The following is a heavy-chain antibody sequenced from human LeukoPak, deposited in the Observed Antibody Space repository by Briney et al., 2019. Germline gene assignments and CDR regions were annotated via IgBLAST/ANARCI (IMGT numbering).Heavy chain of an antibody. V-gene: IGHV3-9*03. CDR1: GFTFDDYA. CDR3: AKDRSGSSSWDFDY. D-gene: IGHD6-13*01. CDR2: ISWNSGSI. Sequence: GRSLRLSCAASGFTFDDYAMHWVRQAPGKGLEWVSGISWNSGSIGYADSVKGRFTISRDNAKNSLYLQMNSLGAEDMALYYCAKDRSGSSSWDFDYWGQGTLVTVSS. J-gene: IGHJ4*02.